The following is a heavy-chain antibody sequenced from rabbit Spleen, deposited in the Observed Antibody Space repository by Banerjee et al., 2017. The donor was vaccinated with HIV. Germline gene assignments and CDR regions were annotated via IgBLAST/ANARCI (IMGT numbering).Heavy chain of an antibody. V-gene: IGHV1S40*01. CDR3: ARDSGSGHYIDVHFSL. CDR1: GFSFSSSYW. Sequence: QSLEESGGDLVKPGASLTLTCTASGFSFSSSYWICWVRQAPGKGLEWIACIYAGSSDSTYSATWAKGRFTISKTSSTVDLKMTSLTVADTATYFCARDSGSGHYIDVHFSLWGPGTLVTVS. CDR2: IYAGSSDST. D-gene: IGHD1-1*01. J-gene: IGHJ4*01.